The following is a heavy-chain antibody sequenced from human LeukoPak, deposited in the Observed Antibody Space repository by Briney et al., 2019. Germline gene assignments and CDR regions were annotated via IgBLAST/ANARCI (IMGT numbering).Heavy chain of an antibody. Sequence: PSETLSLTCAVYGGSFSGYYWSWIRQPPGKGLEWIGEINHSGSTNYNPSLKSRVTISVDTSKNQFSLKLSSVTAADTAVYYCARGGGYYDSSGYYPLYYYFDYWGQGTLVTVSS. CDR2: INHSGST. CDR3: ARGGGYYDSSGYYPLYYYFDY. CDR1: GGSFSGYY. V-gene: IGHV4-34*01. J-gene: IGHJ4*02. D-gene: IGHD3-22*01.